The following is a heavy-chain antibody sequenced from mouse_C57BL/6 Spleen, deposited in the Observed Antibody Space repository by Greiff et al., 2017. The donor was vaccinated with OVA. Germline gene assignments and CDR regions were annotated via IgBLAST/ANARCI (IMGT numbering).Heavy chain of an antibody. Sequence: VQLQESGAELARPGASVKLSCKASGYTFTSYGISWVKQRTGQGLEWIGEIYPRSGNTYYNEKFKGKATLTADKSSSTAYMELRSLTSEYSAVYFCARSYITTVNYAMDYWGQGTSVTVSS. CDR1: GYTFTSYG. J-gene: IGHJ4*01. D-gene: IGHD1-1*01. CDR2: IYPRSGNT. CDR3: ARSYITTVNYAMDY. V-gene: IGHV1-81*01.